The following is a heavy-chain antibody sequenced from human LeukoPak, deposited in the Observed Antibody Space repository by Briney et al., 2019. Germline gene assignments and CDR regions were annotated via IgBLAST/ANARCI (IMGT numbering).Heavy chain of an antibody. V-gene: IGHV4-34*01. CDR3: ARRLTYYDFWSGYSPFDY. CDR2: INHNGST. J-gene: IGHJ4*02. CDR1: GGSFSGYY. Sequence: SETLSLTCAVYGGSFSGYYWSWIRQPPGKGLEWIGEINHNGSTNYNPSLKSRVTISVDTSKNQFSLKLSSVTAADTAVYYCARRLTYYDFWSGYSPFDYWGQGTLVTVSS. D-gene: IGHD3-3*01.